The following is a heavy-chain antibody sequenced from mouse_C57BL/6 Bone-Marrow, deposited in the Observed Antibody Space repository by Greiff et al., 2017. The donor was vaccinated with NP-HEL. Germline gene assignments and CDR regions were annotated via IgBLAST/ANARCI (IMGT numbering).Heavy chain of an antibody. CDR2: ISSGGSYT. CDR3: ASLSYGYGPAY. V-gene: IGHV5-6*01. CDR1: GFTFSSYG. D-gene: IGHD2-2*01. Sequence: EVHLVESGGDLVKPGGSLKLSCAASGFTFSSYGMSWVRQTPDKRLEWVATISSGGSYTYYPDSVQGRFTISRDNAKNTLYLQMSCLKSEYTAMYYCASLSYGYGPAYWGQGTLVTVSA. J-gene: IGHJ3*01.